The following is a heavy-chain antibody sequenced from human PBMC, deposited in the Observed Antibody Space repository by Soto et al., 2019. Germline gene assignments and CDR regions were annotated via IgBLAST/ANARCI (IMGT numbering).Heavy chain of an antibody. J-gene: IGHJ4*02. CDR1: GFTFNNYA. Sequence: EVQLLDSGGGLVQPGGSLRLSCAASGFTFNNYAMSWVRQAPGKGLEWVSSISASGGSKNYADSVKGRFTNSKDNSKNTVYLQTNSLRAEDTAVYYCVKTRLAGGFDYWGQGSLVTVSS. V-gene: IGHV3-23*01. CDR2: ISASGGSK. CDR3: VKTRLAGGFDY. D-gene: IGHD3-16*01.